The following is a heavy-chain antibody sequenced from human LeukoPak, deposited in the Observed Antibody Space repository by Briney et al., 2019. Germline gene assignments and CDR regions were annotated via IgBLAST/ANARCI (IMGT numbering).Heavy chain of an antibody. V-gene: IGHV1-2*02. Sequence: ASVKVSCKASGYTFTGYYMHWVRQAPGQGLEWMGWINPNSGGTNYAQKFQGRVTMTRDTSISTAYMELSRLRSDDTAVYYCARAENYYDSSCYHRPYYYYGMDVWGQGTTVTVSS. D-gene: IGHD3-22*01. J-gene: IGHJ6*02. CDR3: ARAENYYDSSCYHRPYYYYGMDV. CDR2: INPNSGGT. CDR1: GYTFTGYY.